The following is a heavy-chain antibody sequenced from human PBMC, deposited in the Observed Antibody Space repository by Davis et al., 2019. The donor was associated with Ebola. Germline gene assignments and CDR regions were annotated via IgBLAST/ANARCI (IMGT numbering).Heavy chain of an antibody. CDR2: ITPLFGTA. D-gene: IGHD3-16*01. CDR1: GGTFSSFA. Sequence: SVKVSCKASGGTFSSFAISWVRQAPGQGLEWMGGITPLFGTANYAQKFQGRVTITADESTSTAYMELSSLRSEDTAVYYCARDWGSRYYYMDVWGKGTTVTVSS. V-gene: IGHV1-69*13. J-gene: IGHJ6*03. CDR3: ARDWGSRYYYMDV.